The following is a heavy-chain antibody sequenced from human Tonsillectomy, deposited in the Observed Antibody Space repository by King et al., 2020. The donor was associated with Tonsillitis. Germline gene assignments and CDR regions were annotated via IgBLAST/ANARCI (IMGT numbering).Heavy chain of an antibody. CDR1: GFTFSSYA. V-gene: IGHV3-30*01. D-gene: IGHD4-17*01. CDR2: ISYDGRNK. CDR3: VREGATVTTGRFDS. J-gene: IGHJ4*02. Sequence: VQLVESGGGVVQPGRSLRLSCAASGFTFSSYAMHLVRQAPGKGLEWGTVISYDGRNKYYADSVKGRFTISRDNSKNTLYLQVNSLRAEETAVYYCVREGATVTTGRFDSWGQGTVVTVSS.